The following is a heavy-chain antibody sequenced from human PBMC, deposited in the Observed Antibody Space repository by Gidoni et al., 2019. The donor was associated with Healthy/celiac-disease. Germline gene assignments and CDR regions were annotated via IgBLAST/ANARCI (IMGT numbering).Heavy chain of an antibody. V-gene: IGHV1-46*01. CDR3: ARASIAAAGAFDY. Sequence: QVQLVQSGAEVKKPGASVKVSCKSSGYTFTSYYIPWVRQAPGQGLEWMGIINPSGGSTSYAQKFQGRVTMTRDTSTSTVYMELSSLRSEDTAVYYCARASIAAAGAFDYWGQGTLVTVSS. D-gene: IGHD6-13*01. CDR1: GYTFTSYY. CDR2: INPSGGST. J-gene: IGHJ4*02.